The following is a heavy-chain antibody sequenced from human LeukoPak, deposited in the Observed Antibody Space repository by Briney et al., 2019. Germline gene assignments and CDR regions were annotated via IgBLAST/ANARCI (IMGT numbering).Heavy chain of an antibody. CDR3: ARWGDGSRLDY. Sequence: PGGSLRLSCAASGFTFRSHGMYWVRQAPGKGLEWVAVIWYDGSTKYYGDAVKGRFTISRDNSKDMLHLQMNSLRVEDTAVYYCARWGDGSRLDYWGQGTLVTVSS. CDR1: GFTFRSHG. D-gene: IGHD2-21*02. J-gene: IGHJ4*02. V-gene: IGHV3-33*01. CDR2: IWYDGSTK.